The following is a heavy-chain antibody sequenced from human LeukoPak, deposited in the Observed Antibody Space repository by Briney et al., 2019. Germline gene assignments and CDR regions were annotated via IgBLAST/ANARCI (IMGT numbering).Heavy chain of an antibody. CDR3: ARAGGDYYDSSGYFPFDY. V-gene: IGHV1-69*04. J-gene: IGHJ4*02. CDR1: GGTFSSYA. Sequence: ASVKVSCKASGGTFSSYAISWVRQAPGQGLEWMGRIIPILGIANYAQKFQGRVTITADKSTSTAYMELSSLRSEDTAVYYCARAGGDYYDSSGYFPFDYWGQGTLVTVSP. CDR2: IIPILGIA. D-gene: IGHD3-22*01.